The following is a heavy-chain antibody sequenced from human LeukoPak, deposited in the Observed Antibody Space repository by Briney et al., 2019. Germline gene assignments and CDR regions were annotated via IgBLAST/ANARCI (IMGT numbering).Heavy chain of an antibody. CDR2: ISSSGSTI. V-gene: IGHV3-11*01. D-gene: IGHD3-22*01. Sequence: PGGSLRLSCAAPGFTFSDYYMSWIRQAPGKGLEWVSYISSSGSTIYYADSVKDGFTISRDNTKNPLYLQMNSLRAEDTAVYYCARHDSSGYYHYWGQGTLVTVSS. CDR3: ARHDSSGYYHY. CDR1: GFTFSDYY. J-gene: IGHJ4*02.